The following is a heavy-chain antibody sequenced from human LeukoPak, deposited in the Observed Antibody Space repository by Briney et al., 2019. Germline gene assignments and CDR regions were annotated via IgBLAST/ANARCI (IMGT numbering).Heavy chain of an antibody. CDR2: IYWDDDE. CDR1: GFSLSTSGVG. Sequence: SGPTLLEPTHTLTLTFTFSGFSLSTSGVGVGWIRQPPGKALEWLGFIYWDDDERYSPSLKSRLTITTDTSKNQVVLTMTTMDPVDTATYYCVRRPASSGAYSYFDYWGQGTLVTVSS. J-gene: IGHJ4*02. CDR3: VRRPASSGAYSYFDY. D-gene: IGHD6-19*01. V-gene: IGHV2-5*02.